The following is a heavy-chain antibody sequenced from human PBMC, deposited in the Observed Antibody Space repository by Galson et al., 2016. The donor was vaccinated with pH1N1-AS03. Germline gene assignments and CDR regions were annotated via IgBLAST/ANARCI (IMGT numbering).Heavy chain of an antibody. CDR2: IYPGDSDT. Sequence: QSGAEVKKPGESLKISCKGSGYYFSSYWVGWVRQKPGKGLEYMGIIYPGDSDTRYSPSFQAHVTISADKSINTAYLQWSSLTASDTAMYYCARRSYSSSWVGAWEIWGLGTMVTVSS. V-gene: IGHV5-51*03. CDR1: GYYFSSYW. D-gene: IGHD6-13*01. CDR3: ARRSYSSSWVGAWEI. J-gene: IGHJ3*02.